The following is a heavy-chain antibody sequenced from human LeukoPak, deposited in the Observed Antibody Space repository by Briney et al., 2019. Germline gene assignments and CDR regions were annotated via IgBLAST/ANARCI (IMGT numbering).Heavy chain of an antibody. D-gene: IGHD5-12*01. CDR3: ARGASGYDRGPWSD. V-gene: IGHV4-59*01. CDR2: IYYSGSS. J-gene: IGHJ4*02. CDR1: GGSISRYY. Sequence: SETVSLTCTVSGGSISRYYWSWIRQPPGKGLEWIGYIYYSGSSNYNPSLKSRVTISVDTSKNQFSLNLSSVTAADTAVYYCARGASGYDRGPWSDWGQGTLVTVSS.